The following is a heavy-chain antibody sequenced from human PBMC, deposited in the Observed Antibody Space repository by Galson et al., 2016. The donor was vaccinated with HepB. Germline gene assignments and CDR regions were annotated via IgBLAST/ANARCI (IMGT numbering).Heavy chain of an antibody. Sequence: LSLTCAVSGGSISSSNWWTWVRQPPGKGLEWIGEIYHGGTTHYNPSLESRVTISVDKSKNQFSLKLNSVTAADTAVYYCARNSGGSYLGWFDPWGQGTLVTVSS. CDR3: ARNSGGSYLGWFDP. V-gene: IGHV4-4*02. CDR2: IYHGGTT. J-gene: IGHJ5*02. D-gene: IGHD1-26*01. CDR1: GGSISSSNW.